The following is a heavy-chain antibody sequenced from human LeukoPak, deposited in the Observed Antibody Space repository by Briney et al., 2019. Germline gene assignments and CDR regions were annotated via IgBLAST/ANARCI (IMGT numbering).Heavy chain of an antibody. V-gene: IGHV3-21*01. CDR3: ARAPYGDSNDAFDI. J-gene: IGHJ3*02. D-gene: IGHD4-17*01. Sequence: GGSLRLSCAASGFTFSSYSMNWVRQAPGKGLEWVSSISSNSSYIYYADSVKGRFTISRDNAKNSLYLQMNSLRAEDTAVYYCARAPYGDSNDAFDIWGQGTMVTVSS. CDR1: GFTFSSYS. CDR2: ISSNSSYI.